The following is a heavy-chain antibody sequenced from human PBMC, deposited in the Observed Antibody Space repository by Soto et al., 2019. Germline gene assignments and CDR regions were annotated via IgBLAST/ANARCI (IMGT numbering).Heavy chain of an antibody. Sequence: EVQLVESGGGLVQPGGSLRLSCAASGFTFSNYDMHWVRQVTGKGLEWVSTIGTAGDTYYPGSVKGRFTISRENAKNSLYLQMNSLRAEDTAVYYCARGRLISLYYFDDWGQVPLVTVSS. D-gene: IGHD2-15*01. CDR2: IGTAGDT. V-gene: IGHV3-13*01. J-gene: IGHJ4*02. CDR1: GFTFSNYD. CDR3: ARGRLISLYYFDD.